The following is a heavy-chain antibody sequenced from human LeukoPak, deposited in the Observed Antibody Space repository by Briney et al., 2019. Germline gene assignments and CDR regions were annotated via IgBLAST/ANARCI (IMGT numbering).Heavy chain of an antibody. CDR3: ARHSGESYDILTGYYIGYWLDP. V-gene: IGHV4-4*09. D-gene: IGHD3-9*01. CDR1: LGSIRSYY. CDR2: IYTSGCT. J-gene: IGHJ5*02. Sequence: SETLSLTCTVSLGSIRSYYWRWIRQPPAKGLEGMGYIYTSGCTNYNPSLKSRVTISVDTSKNQFSLTLSPVTDADTVVYYCARHSGESYDILTGYYIGYWLDPWGQGTLVSVSS.